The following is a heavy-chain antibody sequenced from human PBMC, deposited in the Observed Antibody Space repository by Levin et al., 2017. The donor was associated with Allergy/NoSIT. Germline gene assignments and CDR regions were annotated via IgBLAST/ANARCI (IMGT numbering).Heavy chain of an antibody. D-gene: IGHD1-26*01. V-gene: IGHV3-30*18. J-gene: IGHJ4*02. CDR1: RFTFSNYG. CDR2: ISYDGINK. CDR3: AKDRRYSGSTGDFDY. Sequence: TGGSLRLSCAASRFTFSNYGMHWVRQAPGKGLEWVAVISYDGINKDYADSVKGRFTISRDNSKNTLHLQMNSLRAEDTAVYYCAKDRRYSGSTGDFDYWGQGTLVTVSS.